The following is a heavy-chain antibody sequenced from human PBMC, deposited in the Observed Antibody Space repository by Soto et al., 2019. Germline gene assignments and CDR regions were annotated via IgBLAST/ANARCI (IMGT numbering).Heavy chain of an antibody. J-gene: IGHJ6*02. V-gene: IGHV2-5*02. CDR1: GFSLSTSGVG. Sequence: QITLKESGPTLVKPTQPLTLTCTFSGFSLSTSGVGVGWIRQPPGKALEWLALIYWDDDKRYSPYLKSRLTITKDTSKNQVVLTMTNMDPVETAPYYCAHHYASSPDVWGQGTTVTVSS. D-gene: IGHD3-22*01. CDR2: IYWDDDK. CDR3: AHHYASSPDV.